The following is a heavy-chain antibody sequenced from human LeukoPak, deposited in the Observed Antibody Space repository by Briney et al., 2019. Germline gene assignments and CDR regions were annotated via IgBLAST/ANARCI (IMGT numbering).Heavy chain of an antibody. CDR1: GYTFTSYY. CDR3: ASETPRSVTHIGGLFDY. J-gene: IGHJ4*02. CDR2: MNPSGGTT. V-gene: IGHV1-46*01. D-gene: IGHD4-17*01. Sequence: ASVKVSCKASGYTFTSYYMHLVRQAPGQGLEWMGIMNPSGGTTVYAQKFQGRVTMTRDTSTSTAYMELSSLRSEDTAVYYCASETPRSVTHIGGLFDYWGQGILVTVSS.